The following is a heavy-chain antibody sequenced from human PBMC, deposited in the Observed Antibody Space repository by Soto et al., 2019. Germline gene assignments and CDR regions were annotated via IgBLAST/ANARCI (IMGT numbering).Heavy chain of an antibody. CDR3: ASGYDSRAAAPLDY. J-gene: IGHJ4*02. CDR2: IYYSGST. D-gene: IGHD3-22*01. V-gene: IGHV4-31*03. Sequence: QVQLQESGPGLVKPSQTLSLTCTVSGGSINSGGYYWSWIRQHPGKGLEWIGYIYYSGSTYYNPSLKRRLTISINTSKNPVSMRLSSVTLGEQAVDSGASGYDSRAAAPLDYWGQGILGTVSS. CDR1: GGSINSGGYY.